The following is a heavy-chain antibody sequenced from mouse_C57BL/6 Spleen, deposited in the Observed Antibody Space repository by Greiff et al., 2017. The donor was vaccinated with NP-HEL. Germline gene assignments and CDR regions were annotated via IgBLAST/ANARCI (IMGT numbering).Heavy chain of an antibody. CDR1: GFTFSSYA. V-gene: IGHV5-4*01. CDR3: ARDGSNYYGSSYEY. Sequence: EVKLVESGGGLVKPGGSLKLSCAASGFTFSSYAMSWVRQTPEKRLEWVATISDGGSYTYYPDNVKGRFTISRDNAKNNLYLQMSHLKSEDTAMYYCARDGSNYYGSSYEYWGQGTTLTVSS. D-gene: IGHD1-1*01. CDR2: ISDGGSYT. J-gene: IGHJ2*01.